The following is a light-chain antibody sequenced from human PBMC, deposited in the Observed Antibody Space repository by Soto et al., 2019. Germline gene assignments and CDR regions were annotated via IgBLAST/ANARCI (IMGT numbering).Light chain of an antibody. CDR3: QQYNCPSST. CDR1: RRISIW. J-gene: IGKJ1*01. V-gene: IGKV1-5*01. Sequence: DIQMTQSPSTLSASVGDRVAITCRASRRISIWLAWYQQKPGRGPKLLIYNASSLEAGVPSRFRGSGSGTEFTLNITRLQPEDFAAYYWQQYNCPSSTFGQGTKVEIK. CDR2: NAS.